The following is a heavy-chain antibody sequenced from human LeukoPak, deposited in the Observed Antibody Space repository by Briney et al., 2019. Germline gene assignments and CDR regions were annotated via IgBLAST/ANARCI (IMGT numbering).Heavy chain of an antibody. CDR1: GGSISSSSYY. CDR3: ASVRRGFGESSKYYSYYYMDV. CDR2: IYYSGST. D-gene: IGHD3-10*01. J-gene: IGHJ6*03. Sequence: SETLSLTCTVSGGSISSSSYYWGWIRQPPGKGLEWIGSIYYSGSTYYNPSLKSRVTISVDTFKNQFSLKLSSVTAADTAVYYCASVRRGFGESSKYYSYYYMDVWGNGTTVPIS. V-gene: IGHV4-39*07.